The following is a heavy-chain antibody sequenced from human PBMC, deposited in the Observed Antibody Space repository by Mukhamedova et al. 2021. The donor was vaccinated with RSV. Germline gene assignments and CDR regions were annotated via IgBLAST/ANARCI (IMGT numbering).Heavy chain of an antibody. CDR2: ISGSGGST. J-gene: IGHJ4*02. CDR3: AKESPADY. Sequence: EWVSAISGSGGSTYYADSVKGRFTISRDNSKNMLYLQMNSLRAEDTAVYYCAKESPADYWGQGTLVTVS. V-gene: IGHV3-23*01.